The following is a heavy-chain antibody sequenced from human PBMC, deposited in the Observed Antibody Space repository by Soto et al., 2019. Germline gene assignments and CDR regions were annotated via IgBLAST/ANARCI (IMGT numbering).Heavy chain of an antibody. Sequence: QVQLVQSGAEEKKPGASVKVSCKASGYTFSSYAMHWVRQAPGQRLEWMGWINGGNGNTKYSKKFQGRVTITMDTSASTAYMELSSLRSEDTAVYYCARSSGYYLIDDYWGQGTLVTVSS. CDR3: ARSSGYYLIDDY. V-gene: IGHV1-3*05. CDR2: INGGNGNT. D-gene: IGHD3-22*01. J-gene: IGHJ4*02. CDR1: GYTFSSYA.